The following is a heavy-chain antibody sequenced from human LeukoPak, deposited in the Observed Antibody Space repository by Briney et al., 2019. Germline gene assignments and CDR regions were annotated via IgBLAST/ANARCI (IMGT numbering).Heavy chain of an antibody. CDR2: IIPIFGTA. CDR3: AKTGSYYDSSGYGYGYFDY. Sequence: SVKVSCKASGGTFSSYAISRVRQAPGQGLEWMGGIIPIFGTANYAQKFQGRVTITADESTSTAYMELSSLRSEDTAVYYCAKTGSYYDSSGYGYGYFDYWGQGTLVTVSS. J-gene: IGHJ4*02. D-gene: IGHD3-22*01. CDR1: GGTFSSYA. V-gene: IGHV1-69*13.